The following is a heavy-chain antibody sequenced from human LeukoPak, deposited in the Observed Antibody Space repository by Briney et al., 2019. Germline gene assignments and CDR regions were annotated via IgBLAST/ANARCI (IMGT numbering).Heavy chain of an antibody. V-gene: IGHV4-61*02. CDR1: GGSIRSGSYY. J-gene: IGHJ6*03. D-gene: IGHD6-19*01. CDR2: IYTSGST. CDR3: ARDVRSSGWYQNYYMNV. Sequence: PSETLSLTCTVSGGSIRSGSYYWSWIRHPTGKGLEWMGRIYTSGSTNYNPSLKSRVTISVDTSKNQFSLKLSSVTAADTAVYYCARDVRSSGWYQNYYMNVWGKGTTVTVSS.